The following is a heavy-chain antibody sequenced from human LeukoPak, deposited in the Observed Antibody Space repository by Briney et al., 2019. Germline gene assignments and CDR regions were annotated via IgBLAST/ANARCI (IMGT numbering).Heavy chain of an antibody. J-gene: IGHJ4*02. Sequence: AASVKVSCKASGYTFTSYGISWVRQAPGQGLEWMGWISAYNGNTNYAQKLQGRVTMTTDKSTSTAYMELSSLRSEDTAVYYCARDRQNWNYDYWGQGTLVTVSS. V-gene: IGHV1-18*01. CDR1: GYTFTSYG. CDR2: ISAYNGNT. CDR3: ARDRQNWNYDY. D-gene: IGHD1-7*01.